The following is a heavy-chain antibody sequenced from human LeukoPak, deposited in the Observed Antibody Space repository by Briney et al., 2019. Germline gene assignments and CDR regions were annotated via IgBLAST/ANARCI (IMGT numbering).Heavy chain of an antibody. CDR2: ISGSGDNT. CDR1: GFTFTSYS. D-gene: IGHD3-22*01. V-gene: IGHV3-23*01. Sequence: GGSLRLSCAASGFTFTSYSMSWVRQAPGKGLEWVSGISGSGDNTYYADSVKGRFTISRDNSKNTLYVQVNSLGTEDTAAYYCAKGSYYDSSGSFYFDYWGQGTLVTVSS. CDR3: AKGSYYDSSGSFYFDY. J-gene: IGHJ4*02.